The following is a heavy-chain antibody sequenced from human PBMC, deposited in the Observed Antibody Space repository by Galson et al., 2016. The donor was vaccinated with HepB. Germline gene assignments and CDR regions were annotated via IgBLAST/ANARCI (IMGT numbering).Heavy chain of an antibody. D-gene: IGHD1-26*01. CDR2: ITSSSSYI. Sequence: SLRLSCAVSGFTFRSYSMNWVRQAPGKGLEWVSFITSSSSYIYYADSVKGRFTISGDNSKNSLYLQMNSLRAEDTAVYYCARRTQLLPAPFHLYYYGMDVWGQGTTVTVSS. CDR3: ARRTQLLPAPFHLYYYGMDV. CDR1: GFTFRSYS. J-gene: IGHJ6*02. V-gene: IGHV3-21*01.